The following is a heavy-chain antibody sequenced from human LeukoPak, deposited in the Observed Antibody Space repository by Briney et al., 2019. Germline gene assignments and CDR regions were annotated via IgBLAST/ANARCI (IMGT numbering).Heavy chain of an antibody. Sequence: GGSLRLSCAASGFTFSSYEMNWVRQAPGKGLEWVSYISSSGYTTYHADSVKGRFTTSRDNAKNSLFLQMDSLRAEDTALYYCARDSERRDGFSLYFFDYWGRGTLVTVSS. CDR1: GFTFSSYE. CDR3: ARDSERRDGFSLYFFDY. D-gene: IGHD5-24*01. V-gene: IGHV3-48*03. CDR2: ISSSGYTT. J-gene: IGHJ4*02.